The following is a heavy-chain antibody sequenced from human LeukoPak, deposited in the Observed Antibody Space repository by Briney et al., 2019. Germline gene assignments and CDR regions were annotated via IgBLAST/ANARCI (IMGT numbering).Heavy chain of an antibody. CDR2: IYHSGST. J-gene: IGHJ4*02. D-gene: IGHD5-12*01. V-gene: IGHV4-38-2*02. Sequence: SETLSLTCTVSGYSISSGYYWGWIRQSPGKGLEWVGTIYHSGSTMYIPSLRSRVSISVDTSKNQLSLKLSSVTAADTAVYYCARSGGYGHWGQGTLVTVSS. CDR3: ARSGGYGH. CDR1: GYSISSGYY.